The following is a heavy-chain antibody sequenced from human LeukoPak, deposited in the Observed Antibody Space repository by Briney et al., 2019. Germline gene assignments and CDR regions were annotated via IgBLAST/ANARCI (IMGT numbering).Heavy chain of an antibody. CDR3: AKDQGYCSGGSCYPWNGMDV. J-gene: IGHJ6*04. D-gene: IGHD2-15*01. CDR2: ISYDGSNK. Sequence: GRSLRLSCAASGFTFSSYSMHWVRQAPGKGLEWVAVISYDGSNKYYADSVKGRFTISRDNSKNTLYLQMNSLRAEDTAVYYCAKDQGYCSGGSCYPWNGMDVWGKGTTVTVSS. CDR1: GFTFSSYS. V-gene: IGHV3-30*18.